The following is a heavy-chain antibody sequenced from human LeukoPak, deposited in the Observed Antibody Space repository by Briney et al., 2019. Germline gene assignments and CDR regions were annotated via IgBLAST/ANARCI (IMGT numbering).Heavy chain of an antibody. CDR3: AKTKLYSSSWYYFDY. V-gene: IGHV3-23*01. CDR1: GFTVSSNY. J-gene: IGHJ4*02. D-gene: IGHD6-13*01. Sequence: GGSLRLSCAASGFTVSSNYMSWVRQAPGKGLEWVSAISGSGGSTYYADSVKGRFTISRDNSKNTLYLQMNSLRAEDTAVYYCAKTKLYSSSWYYFDYWGQGTLVTVSS. CDR2: ISGSGGST.